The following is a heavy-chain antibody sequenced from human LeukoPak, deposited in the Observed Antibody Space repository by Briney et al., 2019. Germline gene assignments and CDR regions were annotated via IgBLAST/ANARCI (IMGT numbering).Heavy chain of an antibody. CDR1: GGSFSGYY. V-gene: IGHV4-34*09. J-gene: IGHJ6*02. CDR3: ARLSVTTSYYYYGMDV. CDR2: INHSGST. D-gene: IGHD4-11*01. Sequence: PSETLSLTCAVYGGSFSGYYWSWIRQPPGKGLEWIGEINHSGSTNYNPSLKSRVTISVDTSKNQFSLKLSSVTAADTAVYYCARLSVTTSYYYYGMDVWGQGTTVTVSS.